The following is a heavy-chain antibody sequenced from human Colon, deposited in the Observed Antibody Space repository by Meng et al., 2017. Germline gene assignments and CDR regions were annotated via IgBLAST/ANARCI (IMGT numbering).Heavy chain of an antibody. Sequence: QGQLPESGPGLVKPSQTLSLTCTVSGASISSEAFYWGWIRQHPGKGLEWIGYMHYSGIANYNPSLNSRIAISVDTSKNHFSLKLSSVTAADTAVYYCARYRYDSSSYSNFFDPWGQGTLVTVSS. J-gene: IGHJ5*02. CDR1: GASISSEAFY. D-gene: IGHD3-22*01. CDR2: MHYSGIA. CDR3: ARYRYDSSSYSNFFDP. V-gene: IGHV4-31*03.